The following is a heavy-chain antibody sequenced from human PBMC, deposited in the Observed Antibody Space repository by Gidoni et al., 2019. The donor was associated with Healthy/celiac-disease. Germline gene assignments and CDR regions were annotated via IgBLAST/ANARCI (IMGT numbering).Heavy chain of an antibody. CDR2: INPNSGGT. D-gene: IGHD2-15*01. CDR1: GYTFTGYY. Sequence: QVQLVQSGAEVKKPGASVKVSCKASGYTFTGYYMHWVRQAPGQGLEWMGWINPNSGGTNYAQKFQGRVTMTRDTSISTAYMELSRLRSDDTAVYYCARDPGYCSGGSCPEDYWGQGTLVTVSS. J-gene: IGHJ4*02. V-gene: IGHV1-2*02. CDR3: ARDPGYCSGGSCPEDY.